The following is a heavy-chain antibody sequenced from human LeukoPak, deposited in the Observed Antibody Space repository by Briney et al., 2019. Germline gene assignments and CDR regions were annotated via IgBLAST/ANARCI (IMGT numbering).Heavy chain of an antibody. V-gene: IGHV1-69*04. CDR1: EGTFSSYA. Sequence: ASVKVSCKASEGTFSSYAISWVRQAPGQGLEWMGRIIPIFGIANYAQKFQGRVTITADKSTSTAYMELSSLRSEDTAVYYCALINSGYDYLAYSSSQNWFDPWGQGTLVTVSS. J-gene: IGHJ5*02. D-gene: IGHD5-12*01. CDR2: IIPIFGIA. CDR3: ALINSGYDYLAYSSSQNWFDP.